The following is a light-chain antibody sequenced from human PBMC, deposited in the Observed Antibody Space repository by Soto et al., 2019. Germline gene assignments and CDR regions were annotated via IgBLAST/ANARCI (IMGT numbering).Light chain of an antibody. Sequence: DIQMTQSPSSLSASVGDRVTITCRASQGISNYLAWYQQKPGKVPQLLIYAASTLQSGVPSRFSGSVSGTDLTLTINSLQPEDVATYYCQKYDSALFTFGPGTKVDIK. CDR1: QGISNY. CDR2: AAS. CDR3: QKYDSALFT. J-gene: IGKJ3*01. V-gene: IGKV1-27*01.